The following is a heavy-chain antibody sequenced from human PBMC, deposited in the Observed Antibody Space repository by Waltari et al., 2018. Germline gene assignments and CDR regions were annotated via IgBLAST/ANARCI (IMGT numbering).Heavy chain of an antibody. CDR3: ATAVGVNMEFDS. V-gene: IGHV1-18*01. Sequence: QVHLVQSGAEVKTPGASVKVSCKASAYTFSTYGLTWVRQAPGQGLEWLGWISAHDGNTNYAPGLQDRVTLTTDTSTYTAYMELNSLRPDDTAVYYCATAVGVNMEFDSWRHGSLVTVSS. J-gene: IGHJ4*01. CDR2: ISAHDGNT. CDR1: AYTFSTYG. D-gene: IGHD6-19*01.